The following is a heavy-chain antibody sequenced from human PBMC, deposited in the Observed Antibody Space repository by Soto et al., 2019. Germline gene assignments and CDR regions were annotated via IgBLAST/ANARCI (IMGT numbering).Heavy chain of an antibody. Sequence: ASVKVSCKPSGYTFTGYCIHWVRQAPGQGLEWMGWINPNNGDTNYAQKFQGRVTMTRDTSASTAYMELSSLKSEDTAVYYCVSCPENCITSSPCCLFFDYWGQGTLVTVSS. J-gene: IGHJ4*02. CDR3: VSCPENCITSSPCCLFFDY. CDR1: GYTFTGYC. D-gene: IGHD3-10*01. V-gene: IGHV1-2*02. CDR2: INPNNGDT.